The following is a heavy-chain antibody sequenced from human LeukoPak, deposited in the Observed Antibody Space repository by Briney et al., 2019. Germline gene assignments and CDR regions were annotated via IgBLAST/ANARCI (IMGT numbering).Heavy chain of an antibody. V-gene: IGHV4-4*07. CDR2: IYSSGST. Sequence: SETLSLTCTVSGGSISSYYWSWIRQPAGKGLEWIGRIYSSGSTNYSPSLKSRVTMSVDTSKNQFSLELSSVTAADTAVYYCARAGLDSSGWLRFGYWGQGTLVTVAS. D-gene: IGHD6-19*01. CDR1: GGSISSYY. J-gene: IGHJ4*02. CDR3: ARAGLDSSGWLRFGY.